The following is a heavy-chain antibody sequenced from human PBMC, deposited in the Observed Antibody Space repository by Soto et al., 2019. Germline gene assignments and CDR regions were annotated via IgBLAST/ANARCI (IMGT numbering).Heavy chain of an antibody. CDR2: IIPSGGST. D-gene: IGHD3-3*02. V-gene: IGHV1-46*01. J-gene: IGHJ6*02. Sequence: ASVKVSCKASGYTFTTYYMHWVRQAPGQGLEWMGTIIPSGGSTSYAQKFQGRVTMTRDTSTSTAYMELGSLTSEDTAVYYCARALAPFYYYYGMDVWGQGTTVTVSS. CDR1: GYTFTTYY. CDR3: ARALAPFYYYYGMDV.